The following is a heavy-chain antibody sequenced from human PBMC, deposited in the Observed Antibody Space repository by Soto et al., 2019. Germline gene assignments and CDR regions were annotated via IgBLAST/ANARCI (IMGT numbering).Heavy chain of an antibody. D-gene: IGHD1-26*01. CDR3: AREARRSSDFIYYFDY. J-gene: IGHJ4*02. V-gene: IGHV1-69*01. Sequence: QVQLVQSGAEVKKPGSSVKVSCKASGGTFSSYAISWVRQAPGQGLEWMGGIIPIFGTANYAQKFKGRVTITADEFTSTAYMELSSLRSEDTAVYYCAREARRSSDFIYYFDYWGQGTLVTVSS. CDR2: IIPIFGTA. CDR1: GGTFSSYA.